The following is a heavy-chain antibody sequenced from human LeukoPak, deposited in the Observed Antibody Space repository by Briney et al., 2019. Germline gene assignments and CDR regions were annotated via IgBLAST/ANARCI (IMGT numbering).Heavy chain of an antibody. CDR2: INPNSGGT. J-gene: IGHJ4*02. CDR3: ARVLRYYDSSGYYY. CDR1: GYTFTGYY. D-gene: IGHD3-22*01. V-gene: IGHV1-2*02. Sequence: ASVKVSCKASGYTFTGYYMHWVRQAPGQGLEWMGWINPNSGGTNYAQKFQGRVTMTRDTSISTAYMELSRPRSDDTAVYYCARVLRYYDSSGYYYWGQGTLVTVSS.